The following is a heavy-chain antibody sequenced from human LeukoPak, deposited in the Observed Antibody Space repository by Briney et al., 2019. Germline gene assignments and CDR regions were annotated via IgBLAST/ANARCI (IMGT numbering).Heavy chain of an antibody. J-gene: IGHJ6*03. D-gene: IGHD2-2*01. CDR3: ARGVVPAAMERDYYYYYMDV. CDR2: INPNSGGT. Sequence: ASVKVSCKASGYTFTGYYMHWVRQAPGQGLEWMGWINPNSGGTNYAQKFQGRVTMTRDTSISTAYMELSRLRSDDTAVYYCARGVVPAAMERDYYYYYMDVWGKGTTVTVSS. V-gene: IGHV1-2*02. CDR1: GYTFTGYY.